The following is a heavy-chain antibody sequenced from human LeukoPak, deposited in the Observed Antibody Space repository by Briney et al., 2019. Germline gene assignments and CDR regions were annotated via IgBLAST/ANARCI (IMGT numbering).Heavy chain of an antibody. D-gene: IGHD6-19*01. CDR2: ISYDGSNK. CDR1: GFTFSSYG. Sequence: PGGSLRLSCAASGFTFSSYGMHWVRQAPGKGLEWVAVISYDGSNKYYADSVKGRFTISRDNSKNTLYLQMNSLRTEDTAVYYCAREVSSNSGWYLYWGQGTLVTVSS. CDR3: AREVSSNSGWYLY. V-gene: IGHV3-30*03. J-gene: IGHJ4*02.